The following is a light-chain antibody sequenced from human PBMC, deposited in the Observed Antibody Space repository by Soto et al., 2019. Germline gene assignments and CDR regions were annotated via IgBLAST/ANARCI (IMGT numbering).Light chain of an antibody. V-gene: IGLV4-69*01. CDR1: SGHSTYD. CDR2: LNSDGSH. CDR3: QTWGTGIQV. J-gene: IGLJ2*01. Sequence: QLVLTQSPSASASLGASVKLTCTLSSGHSTYDIAWHQQQPEKGPRFLMKLNSDGSHNKGDGIPDRFSGSSSGTERYLTISSLQSDDGADYYCQTWGTGIQVFGGGTQLTVL.